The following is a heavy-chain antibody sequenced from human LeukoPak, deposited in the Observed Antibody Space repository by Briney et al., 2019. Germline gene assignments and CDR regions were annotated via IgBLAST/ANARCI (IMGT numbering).Heavy chain of an antibody. V-gene: IGHV4-4*07. CDR2: IYTSGST. CDR3: ARERVFQTAYYYYYGMDV. D-gene: IGHD2-21*01. Sequence: SETLSLTCTVSGGSISSYYWSWIRQPAGKGLEWIGRIYTSGSTNYNPSLKSRVTMSVDTSKNQFSLKLSSMTAADTAVYYCARERVFQTAYYYYYGMDVWGQGTTVTVSS. CDR1: GGSISSYY. J-gene: IGHJ6*02.